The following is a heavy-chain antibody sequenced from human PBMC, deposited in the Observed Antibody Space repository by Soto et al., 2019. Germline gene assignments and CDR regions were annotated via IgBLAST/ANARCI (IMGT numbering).Heavy chain of an antibody. CDR1: GFTFSSYA. CDR3: ALGDHGGSVYPASYCYSVLDV. CDR2: VSAGGEMT. V-gene: IGHV3-23*01. Sequence: DVQLLESGGHLVQPGGSLRLSCAASGFTFSSYAMSWVRQAPGKGLEWVSSVSAGGEMTYYSDSVKGRFTISRDNSNNALFLKMNSLRIEDTALYYCALGDHGGSVYPASYCYSVLDVWGQGTTVTVS. D-gene: IGHD3-16*01. J-gene: IGHJ6*02.